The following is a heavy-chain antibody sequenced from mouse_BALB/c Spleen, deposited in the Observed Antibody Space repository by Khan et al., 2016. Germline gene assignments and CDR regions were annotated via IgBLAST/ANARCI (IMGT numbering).Heavy chain of an antibody. D-gene: IGHD1-1*01. CDR1: GFTFNNYG. V-gene: IGHV5-6-3*01. Sequence: EVELVESGGGLVQPGGSLKLSCTASGFTFNNYGMSWVRQTRDKRLDLVATINTNGGSTYYPDSVKGRFTISRDNAKNTLYLQMSRRKSEDTAMYCCARWDYYGNFFDFWGQGTTLTVSS. CDR3: ARWDYYGNFFDF. CDR2: INTNGGST. J-gene: IGHJ2*01.